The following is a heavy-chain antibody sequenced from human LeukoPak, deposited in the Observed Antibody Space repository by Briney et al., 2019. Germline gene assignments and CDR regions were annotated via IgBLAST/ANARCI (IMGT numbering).Heavy chain of an antibody. J-gene: IGHJ4*02. CDR2: ISSSISTI. CDR3: AKDTY. V-gene: IGHV3-48*01. Sequence: PGGSLRLSCAASGFTFSSYSMNWVRQAPGKGLEWVSYISSSISTIYYADSVTGRFTISRDNAKNTLYLQMNSLRAEDTAVYYCAKDTYWGQGTLVTVSS. CDR1: GFTFSSYS.